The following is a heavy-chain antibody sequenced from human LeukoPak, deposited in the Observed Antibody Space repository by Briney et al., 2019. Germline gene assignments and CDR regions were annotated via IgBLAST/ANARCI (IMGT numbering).Heavy chain of an antibody. J-gene: IGHJ6*03. D-gene: IGHD3-10*01. Sequence: PSETLSLTCTVSGGSISSSSYYWGWIRQPPGKGLEWIGSIYYSGSTYYNPSLKSRVTISVDTSKNQFSLKLSSVTAADTAVYYCARHQGSGSSYYYYYMDVWGKGTTVTISS. CDR2: IYYSGST. CDR1: GGSISSSSYY. CDR3: ARHQGSGSSYYYYYMDV. V-gene: IGHV4-39*01.